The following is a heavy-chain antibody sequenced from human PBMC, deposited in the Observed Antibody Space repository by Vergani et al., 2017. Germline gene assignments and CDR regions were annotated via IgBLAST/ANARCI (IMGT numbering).Heavy chain of an antibody. CDR1: GGSVSSGSYY. CDR2: IYHSGST. J-gene: IGHJ4*02. D-gene: IGHD2-15*01. V-gene: IGHV4-30-2*01. CDR3: ASQCSGGSCFKEGGVDY. Sequence: QVQLQESGPGLVKPSETLSLTCTVSGGSVSSGSYYWSWIRQPPGKGLEWIGYIYHSGSTYYNPSLKSRVTISVDRSKNQFSLKLSSVTAADTAVYYCASQCSGGSCFKEGGVDYWGQGTLVTVSS.